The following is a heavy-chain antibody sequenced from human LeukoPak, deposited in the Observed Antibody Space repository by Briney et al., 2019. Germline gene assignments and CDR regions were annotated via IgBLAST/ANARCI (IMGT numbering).Heavy chain of an antibody. CDR1: GFTFSDYY. D-gene: IGHD6-19*01. Sequence: GGSLRLSCAASGFTFSDYYMSWIRQAPGKGLEWVSAISGSGGSTYYADSVKGRFTISRDNSKNTLYLQMNSLRAEDTAVYYCARAVAGTGDFDYWGQGTLVTVSS. V-gene: IGHV3-23*01. CDR2: ISGSGGST. J-gene: IGHJ4*02. CDR3: ARAVAGTGDFDY.